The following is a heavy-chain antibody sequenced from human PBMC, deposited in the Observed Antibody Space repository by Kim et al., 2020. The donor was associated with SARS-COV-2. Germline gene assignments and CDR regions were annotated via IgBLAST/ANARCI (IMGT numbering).Heavy chain of an antibody. CDR2: INTNTGNP. Sequence: ASVKVSCKASGYTFTSYAMNWVRQAPGQGLEWMGWINTNTGNPTYAQGFTGRFVFSLDTSVSTAYLQISSLKAEDTAVYYCARIHHDYGDYAFDYWGQGTLVTVSP. J-gene: IGHJ4*02. CDR3: ARIHHDYGDYAFDY. V-gene: IGHV7-4-1*02. D-gene: IGHD4-17*01. CDR1: GYTFTSYA.